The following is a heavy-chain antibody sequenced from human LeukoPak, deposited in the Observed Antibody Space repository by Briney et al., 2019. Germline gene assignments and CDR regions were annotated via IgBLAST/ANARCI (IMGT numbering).Heavy chain of an antibody. CDR1: GFTFSNAW. CDR2: IKSKTGGGTT. Sequence: GGSLRLSCAASGFTFSNAWMSWVRQAPGKGLEWVGRIKSKTGGGTTDYAAPVKGRFTISRDDSKNTLYPQMNSLKTEDTAVYYCTTEPLDYYDSSGYLDAFDIWGQGTMDTVSS. D-gene: IGHD3-22*01. V-gene: IGHV3-15*01. CDR3: TTEPLDYYDSSGYLDAFDI. J-gene: IGHJ3*02.